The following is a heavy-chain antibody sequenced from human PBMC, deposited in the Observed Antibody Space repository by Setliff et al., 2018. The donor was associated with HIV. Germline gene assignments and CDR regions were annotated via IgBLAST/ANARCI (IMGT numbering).Heavy chain of an antibody. V-gene: IGHV1-46*01. D-gene: IGHD5-18*01. CDR1: GYTFTSYY. J-gene: IGHJ6*02. CDR2: INPSSGST. CDR3: ARDRGYSVNYYYYGMDV. Sequence: ASVKVSCKASGYTFTSYYMHWVRQAPGQGLEWMGIINPSSGSTTYAQKFQGRVTITTDESTSTAYMELSSLRSEDTAVYYCARDRGYSVNYYYYGMDVWGQGTTVTVSS.